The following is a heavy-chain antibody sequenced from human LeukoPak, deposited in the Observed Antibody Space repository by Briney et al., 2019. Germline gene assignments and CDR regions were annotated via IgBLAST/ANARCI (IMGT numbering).Heavy chain of an antibody. Sequence: GGSLRLSCAASGFTFSSYWMSWVRQAPGKGLEWVANIKQDGNEKYYVDSVKGRFTISRDNAKNPLYLQMNSLRAEDTAVYYCARRVPAAIVLVSSWFDPWGQGTLVTVSS. D-gene: IGHD2-2*01. V-gene: IGHV3-7*01. CDR3: ARRVPAAIVLVSSWFDP. J-gene: IGHJ5*02. CDR1: GFTFSSYW. CDR2: IKQDGNEK.